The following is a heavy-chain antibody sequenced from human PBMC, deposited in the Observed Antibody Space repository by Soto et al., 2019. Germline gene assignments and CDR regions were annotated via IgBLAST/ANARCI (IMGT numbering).Heavy chain of an antibody. J-gene: IGHJ5*02. D-gene: IGHD6-13*01. V-gene: IGHV4-31*03. CDR3: ARLRAAAAAYWFDP. CDR1: GGSISSGGYY. CDR2: IYYSGST. Sequence: QVQLQESGPGLVKPSQTLSLTCTVSGGSISSGGYYWSWIRQHPGKGLEWIGYIYYSGSTYYNPSHKSRVTISVDTSKNQFSLKLSSVTAADTAVYYCARLRAAAAAYWFDPWGQGTLVSVSS.